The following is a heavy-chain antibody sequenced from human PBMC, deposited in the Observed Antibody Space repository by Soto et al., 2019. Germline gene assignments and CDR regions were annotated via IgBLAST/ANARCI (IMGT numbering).Heavy chain of an antibody. J-gene: IGHJ4*02. V-gene: IGHV3-30*18. D-gene: IGHD2-2*01. CDR3: AKDGRDTNALDY. CDR2: ISYDGSNK. Sequence: GGSLRLSCAASGFTFSSYGMHWVRQAPGKGLEWVAVISYDGSNKYYADSVKGRFTISRDNSKNTLYLQMNSLRAEDTAVYYCAKDGRDTNALDYWGQGTLVTVSS. CDR1: GFTFSSYG.